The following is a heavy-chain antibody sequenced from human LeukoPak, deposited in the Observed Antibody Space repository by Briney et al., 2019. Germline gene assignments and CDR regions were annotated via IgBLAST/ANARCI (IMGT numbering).Heavy chain of an antibody. V-gene: IGHV1-69*06. Sequence: SVKVFCKASGGTFSSYAISWVRQAPGQGLEWMGGIIPIFGTANYAQKFQGRVTITADKSTSTAYMELSSLRSEDTAVYYCARRRDERGYKDIFDIWGQGTMVTVSS. CDR1: GGTFSSYA. J-gene: IGHJ3*02. CDR3: ARRRDERGYKDIFDI. CDR2: IIPIFGTA. D-gene: IGHD5-18*01.